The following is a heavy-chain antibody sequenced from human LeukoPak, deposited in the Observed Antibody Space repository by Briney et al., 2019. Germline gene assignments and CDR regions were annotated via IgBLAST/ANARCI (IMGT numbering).Heavy chain of an antibody. CDR3: ARGNIGASGLDY. CDR1: GFSFSSYN. Sequence: GGSLRLSCAVSGFSFSSYNMHWVRQPPGKGLEWVAFISYDGATKYYADSVKGRFTISRDNSKNTLYLQMNSLGAEDTAVYYCARGNIGASGLDYWGQGTLVTVSS. CDR2: ISYDGATK. D-gene: IGHD6-13*01. J-gene: IGHJ4*02. V-gene: IGHV3-30-3*01.